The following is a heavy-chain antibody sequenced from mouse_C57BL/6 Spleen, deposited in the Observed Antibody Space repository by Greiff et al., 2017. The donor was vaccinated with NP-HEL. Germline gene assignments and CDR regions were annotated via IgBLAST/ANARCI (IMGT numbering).Heavy chain of an antibody. V-gene: IGHV5-15*01. CDR3: ARLNGNSDYFDY. CDR1: GFTFSDYG. CDR2: ISNLAYSI. Sequence: EVQLQESGGGLVQPGGSLKLSCAASGFTFSDYGMAWVRQAPRKGPEWVAFISNLAYSIYYADTVTGRFTISRENAKNTLYLEMSSLRSEDTAMYYCARLNGNSDYFDYWGQGTTLTVSS. D-gene: IGHD2-1*01. J-gene: IGHJ2*01.